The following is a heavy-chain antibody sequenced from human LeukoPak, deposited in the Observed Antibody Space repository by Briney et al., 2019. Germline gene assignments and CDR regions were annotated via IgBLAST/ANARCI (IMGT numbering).Heavy chain of an antibody. Sequence: PSETLSLTCTVSGGSISSYYWSWIRQPPGKGLEWIGYIYYSGSTNYNPSLKSRVTISVDTSKNQFSLKLSSVTAADTAVYYCARAGNYYDSSGPVGAFDIWGQGTMVTVSS. CDR1: GGSISSYY. V-gene: IGHV4-59*01. D-gene: IGHD3-22*01. CDR2: IYYSGST. CDR3: ARAGNYYDSSGPVGAFDI. J-gene: IGHJ3*02.